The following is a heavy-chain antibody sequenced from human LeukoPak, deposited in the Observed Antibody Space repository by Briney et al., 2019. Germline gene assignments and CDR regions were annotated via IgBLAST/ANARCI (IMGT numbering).Heavy chain of an antibody. J-gene: IGHJ4*02. CDR1: GGSISSYY. D-gene: IGHD6-13*01. V-gene: IGHV4-59*01. CDR3: ARWVAAAGTPHFDY. Sequence: SETLSLTCTVSGGSISSYYWSWIRQPPGKGPEWIGYIYYSGSTNYNPSLKSRVTISVDTSKNQFSLKLSSVTAADTAVYYCARWVAAAGTPHFDYWGQGTLVTVSS. CDR2: IYYSGST.